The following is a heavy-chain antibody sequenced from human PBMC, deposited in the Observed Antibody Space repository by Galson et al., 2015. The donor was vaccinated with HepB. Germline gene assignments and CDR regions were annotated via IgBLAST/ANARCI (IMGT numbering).Heavy chain of an antibody. D-gene: IGHD3-10*01. Sequence: SLRLSCAASGVSLIIYDMYWVRQAPGKGLEWVAVISYDESDKHYADSVKGRFTISRDNARRSLYLQMNRLRAEDTAVYYCARHPRGETLNYYYGMDVWGQGSTVTVSS. CDR2: ISYDESDK. V-gene: IGHV3-33*08. CDR3: ARHPRGETLNYYYGMDV. J-gene: IGHJ6*02. CDR1: GVSLIIYD.